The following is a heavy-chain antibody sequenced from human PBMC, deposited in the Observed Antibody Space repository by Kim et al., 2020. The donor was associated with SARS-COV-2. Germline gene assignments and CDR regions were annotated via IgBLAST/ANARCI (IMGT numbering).Heavy chain of an antibody. CDR1: GFTFNNFG. CDR2: IKYEGSKK. V-gene: IGHV3-30*18. CDR3: AKDKSFFMFTCGGETEGVVV. Sequence: GGSLRLSCAASGFTFNNFGMHWVRQAPGKGLEWVALIKYEGSKKYYADSLKGRFTISRDSSKNTLYLQMNSLRPEDTAVYFCAKDKSFFMFTCGGETEGVVVWGQGTTLTVS. J-gene: IGHJ6*02. D-gene: IGHD3-16*01.